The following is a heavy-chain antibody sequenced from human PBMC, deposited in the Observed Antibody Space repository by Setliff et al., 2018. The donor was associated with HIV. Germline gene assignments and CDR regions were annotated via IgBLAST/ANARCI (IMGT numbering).Heavy chain of an antibody. CDR2: MNPNSGNT. CDR3: ARGRVQDIVVVPAAKGVRRGNWFDP. D-gene: IGHD2-2*01. CDR1: GYTFTSYD. J-gene: IGHJ5*02. Sequence: VASVKVSCKASGYTFTSYDINWVRQATGQGLEWMGWMNPNSGNTGYAQKFQGRVTLTRNTSISTAYMELSSLRSEDTAVYYCARGRVQDIVVVPAAKGVRRGNWFDPWGQGTQVTVSS. V-gene: IGHV1-8*03.